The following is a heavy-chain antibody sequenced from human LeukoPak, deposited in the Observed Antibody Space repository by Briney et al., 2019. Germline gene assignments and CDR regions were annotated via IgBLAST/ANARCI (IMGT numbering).Heavy chain of an antibody. J-gene: IGHJ4*02. CDR3: ARARYDSSGYRFDY. CDR2: IYYSGST. V-gene: IGHV4-59*01. Sequence: SETLSLTCTVSGGSIRGYYWSWIRQPPGKGLEWIGYIYYSGSTNYNPSLKSRVTISVDTSKNQFSLKLSSVTAADTAVYYCARARYDSSGYRFDYWGQGTLVTVSS. CDR1: GGSIRGYY. D-gene: IGHD3-22*01.